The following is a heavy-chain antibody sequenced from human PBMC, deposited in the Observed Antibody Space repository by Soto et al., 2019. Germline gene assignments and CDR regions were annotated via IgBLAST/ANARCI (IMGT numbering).Heavy chain of an antibody. D-gene: IGHD2-15*01. CDR2: ISYGGSDK. J-gene: IGHJ6*01. CDR3: GKDIEYCPSDGMEV. V-gene: IGHV3-30*18. CDR1: GFTFRSYG. Sequence: GGSLRLSCAASGFTFRSYGMHWVRQAPGKGLEWVALISYGGSDKYYADSVKGRFTISRDNSNNTLYLQMNSLKAEDTAIYYCGKDIEYCPSDGMEVRGQGTTVPVSS.